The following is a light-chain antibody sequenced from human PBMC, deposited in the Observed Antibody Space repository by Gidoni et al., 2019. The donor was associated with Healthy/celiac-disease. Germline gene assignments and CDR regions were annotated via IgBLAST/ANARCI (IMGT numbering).Light chain of an antibody. CDR1: QGIRND. CDR3: LQDYNYPRT. V-gene: IGKV1-6*01. CDR2: AAS. Sequence: AIPLTQSPSSLSASVGDRVTITCRASQGIRNDLGWYQQKPGKAPKLLIYAASSLQSGVPSRFSGSGSGTDFTLTISSLQPEDFATYYCLQDYNYPRTFGQGTKVEIK. J-gene: IGKJ1*01.